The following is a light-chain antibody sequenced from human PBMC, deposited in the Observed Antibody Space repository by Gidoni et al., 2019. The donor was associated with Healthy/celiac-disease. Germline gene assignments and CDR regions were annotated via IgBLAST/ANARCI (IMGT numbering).Light chain of an antibody. CDR1: QGIRND. CDR3: LQDYNYPRT. V-gene: IGKV1-6*01. CDR2: AAS. Sequence: AIPLTQSPSSLSASVGDRVTITCRASQGIRNDLGWYQQKPGKAPKLLIYAASSLQSGVPSRFSGSGSGTDFTLTISSLQPEDFATYYCLQDYNYPRTFGQGTKVEIK. J-gene: IGKJ1*01.